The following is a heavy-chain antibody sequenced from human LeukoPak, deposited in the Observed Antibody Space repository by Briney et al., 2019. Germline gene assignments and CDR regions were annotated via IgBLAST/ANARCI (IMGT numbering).Heavy chain of an antibody. D-gene: IGHD2-15*01. Sequence: GGSLRLSCAASGFTFSSYSMAWVRQAPGKGLECVSSITSGSYIYYADSVKGRFTISRDNAKNSLYLQMKSLRAEDTAVYYCARGIGGTYGFDYWGQGTLVTVSS. J-gene: IGHJ4*02. CDR3: ARGIGGTYGFDY. CDR1: GFTFSSYS. V-gene: IGHV3-21*01. CDR2: ITSGSYI.